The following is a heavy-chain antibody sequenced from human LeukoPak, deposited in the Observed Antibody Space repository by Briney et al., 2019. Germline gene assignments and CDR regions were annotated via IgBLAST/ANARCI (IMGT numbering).Heavy chain of an antibody. CDR3: ARDPRTVRI. J-gene: IGHJ4*02. CDR1: GFTFSDNY. V-gene: IGHV3-11*04. D-gene: IGHD1-1*01. CDR2: ISGNGGVI. Sequence: GGSLRLSCAASGFTFSDNYMTWVRQAPGKGLEWLSYISGNGGVIQYADSVKGRFTIPRDNAKNLLYLQMDSLRVEDTAIYYCARDPRTVRIWGQGTLVTVSS.